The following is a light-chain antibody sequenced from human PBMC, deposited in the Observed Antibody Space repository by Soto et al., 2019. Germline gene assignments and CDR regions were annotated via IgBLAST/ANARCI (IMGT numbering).Light chain of an antibody. CDR3: QQYSGSSPT. CDR2: RAS. Sequence: DIQMTQSPSTLSASVGDRVTITCRASQSISIWLAWYQKKPGKAPNLLIYRASTLQGGVPSRFSGGGSGTDFTLTISGLQPDDFATYYCQQYSGSSPTFGQGTKV. J-gene: IGKJ1*01. CDR1: QSISIW. V-gene: IGKV1-5*03.